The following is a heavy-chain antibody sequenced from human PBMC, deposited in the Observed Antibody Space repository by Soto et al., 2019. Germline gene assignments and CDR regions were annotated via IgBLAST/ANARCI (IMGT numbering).Heavy chain of an antibody. CDR1: GGSISSGGYY. CDR3: GRVDYYDSSGYENFDY. Sequence: PSETLSLTCTVSGGSISSGGYYWSWIRQHPGKGLEWIGYIYYSGSTYYNPSLKSRVTISVDTSKNQFSLKLSSVTAADTAVYYCGRVDYYDSSGYENFDYWGQGTLVTVSS. V-gene: IGHV4-31*03. D-gene: IGHD3-22*01. CDR2: IYYSGST. J-gene: IGHJ4*02.